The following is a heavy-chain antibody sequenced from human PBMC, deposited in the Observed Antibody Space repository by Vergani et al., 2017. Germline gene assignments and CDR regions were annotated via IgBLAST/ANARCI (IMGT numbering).Heavy chain of an antibody. D-gene: IGHD3-10*01. CDR1: GFSFSGYW. Sequence: EVQLVESGGGLIHPGGSLRLSCEGSGFSFSGYWMHWVRQSPEKGLEWVSSISSSSSYIYYADSVKGRFTISRDNAKNSLYLQMNSLRAEDTAVYYCARRATITMVRSLDYWGQGTLVTVSS. V-gene: IGHV3-21*02. CDR2: ISSSSSYI. CDR3: ARRATITMVRSLDY. J-gene: IGHJ4*02.